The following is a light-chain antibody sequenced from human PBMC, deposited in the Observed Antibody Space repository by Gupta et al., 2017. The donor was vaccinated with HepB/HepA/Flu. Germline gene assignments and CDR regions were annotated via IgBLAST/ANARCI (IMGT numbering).Light chain of an antibody. V-gene: IGLV1-47*01. CDR3: AAWDDSRSGLV. CDR2: RNN. J-gene: IGLJ2*01. Sequence: QSVLTQPPSASGTPGPRVTISCSGSSSKIGSNYVYWYQQLPGTAPKLLIYRNNQRPSGVHDRFSGSKSGTSASLAISGLRAEDEADYYCAAWDDSRSGLVFGGGTKLTVL. CDR1: SSKIGSNY.